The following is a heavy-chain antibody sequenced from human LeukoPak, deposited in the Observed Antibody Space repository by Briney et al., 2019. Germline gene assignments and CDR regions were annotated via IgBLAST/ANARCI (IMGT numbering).Heavy chain of an antibody. CDR1: GFTFSNYA. J-gene: IGHJ4*02. Sequence: GGSLRLSCAASGFTFSNYAVTWVRQTPGKGLEWVSTISGSDGTTYYADSVKGRYTISRDDSKNTLYLHTNSLRAEDTAVYYCAKEGGSSIWSGSHFDYWGQGTLVTVSS. D-gene: IGHD3-3*01. CDR3: AKEGGSSIWSGSHFDY. V-gene: IGHV3-23*01. CDR2: ISGSDGTT.